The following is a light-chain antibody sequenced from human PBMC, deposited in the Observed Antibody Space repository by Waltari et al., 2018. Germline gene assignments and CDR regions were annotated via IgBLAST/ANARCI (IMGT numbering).Light chain of an antibody. CDR1: SSDVGGYNY. CDR2: EVS. J-gene: IGLJ1*01. CDR3: SSYTSSSTLVV. V-gene: IGLV2-14*01. Sequence: QSALTQPASVSGSPGQSITISCTGTSSDVGGYNYVSWYQQHPGKAPKLMIYEVSTRPSVVSNRFSGSRSGNKASLTSSGLQAEDEADYYCSSYTSSSTLVVFGTGTKVTVL.